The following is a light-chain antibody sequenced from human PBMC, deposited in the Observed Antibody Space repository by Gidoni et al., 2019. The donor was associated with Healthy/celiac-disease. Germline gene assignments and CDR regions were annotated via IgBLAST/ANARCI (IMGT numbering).Light chain of an antibody. Sequence: EIVLTQSPATLSLSPGERATLSCRASQSVSSYLAWYQQRPCQAPSLLIYDASNRATGIPAWFSGSGSGTVFTLTISSLEPEDFAVYYCQQRSNWPITFGPGTRLEIK. CDR2: DAS. J-gene: IGKJ5*01. CDR1: QSVSSY. V-gene: IGKV3-11*01. CDR3: QQRSNWPIT.